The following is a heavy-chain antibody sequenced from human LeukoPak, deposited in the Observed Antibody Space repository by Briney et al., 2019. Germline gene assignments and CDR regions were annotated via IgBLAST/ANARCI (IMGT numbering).Heavy chain of an antibody. Sequence: SETLSLTCTVSGGSISSYYWSWIRQPPGKGLEWIGYIYYSGSTNYNPSLKSRVTISVDTSKNQFSLKLSSVTAADTAVYYCARFYVWGSYRYNRFDPWGQGTLVTVSS. J-gene: IGHJ5*02. CDR1: GGSISSYY. CDR3: ARFYVWGSYRYNRFDP. V-gene: IGHV4-59*01. D-gene: IGHD3-16*02. CDR2: IYYSGST.